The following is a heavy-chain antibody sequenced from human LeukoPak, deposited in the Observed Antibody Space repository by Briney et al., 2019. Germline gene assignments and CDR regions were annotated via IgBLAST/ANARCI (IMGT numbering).Heavy chain of an antibody. V-gene: IGHV3-23*01. Sequence: GGSLRISCAAAGFSSSSYAMSWVRQAPAYGLAWVSAISGSGGSTYYADSVKGRFTISRDKSKNTLYLQMNSLRAEDTAVYYCAKTSGGFDPWGQGTLVTVSS. CDR2: ISGSGGST. D-gene: IGHD3-10*01. CDR3: AKTSGGFDP. CDR1: GFSSSSYA. J-gene: IGHJ5*02.